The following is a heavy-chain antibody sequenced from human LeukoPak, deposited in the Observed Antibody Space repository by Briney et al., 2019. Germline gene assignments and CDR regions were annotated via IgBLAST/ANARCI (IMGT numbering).Heavy chain of an antibody. Sequence: GGSLRLSCAASGFTFSSYGMHWVRQAPGKGLEWVAFIRYDGSNKYYADSVKGRFTISRDNSKNTLYLQMNSLRAEDTAVYYCAKDGRVPAALDYWGQGTLVTVSS. D-gene: IGHD2-2*01. CDR1: GFTFSSYG. V-gene: IGHV3-30*02. CDR3: AKDGRVPAALDY. CDR2: IRYDGSNK. J-gene: IGHJ4*02.